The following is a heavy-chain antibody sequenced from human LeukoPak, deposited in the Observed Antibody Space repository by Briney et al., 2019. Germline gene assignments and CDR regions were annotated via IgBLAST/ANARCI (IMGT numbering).Heavy chain of an antibody. J-gene: IGHJ4*02. CDR3: ARHLVGSSLDY. CDR2: FYTRGTT. D-gene: IGHD6-13*01. CDR1: GGSISIYY. Sequence: TSETLSLTCTVSGGSISIYYWSWIRQSAGKGLEWIGRFYTRGTTNYNPSLRSRVTMSVDTSKNQVSLKLSSVTAAETAVYYCARHLVGSSLDYWGQGTLVTVSS. V-gene: IGHV4-4*07.